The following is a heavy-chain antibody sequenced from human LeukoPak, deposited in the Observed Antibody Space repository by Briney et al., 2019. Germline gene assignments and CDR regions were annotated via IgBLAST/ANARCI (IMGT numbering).Heavy chain of an antibody. CDR2: IYHSGST. Sequence: NPSETLSLTCAVSDGSISSGGYSWSWIRQPPGKGLEWIGYIYHSGSTYYNPSLKSRVTISVDRSKNQFSLKLSSVTAADTAVYYCARGVIQLWLPYFDYWGQGTLVTVSS. V-gene: IGHV4-30-2*01. D-gene: IGHD5-18*01. CDR3: ARGVIQLWLPYFDY. CDR1: DGSISSGGYS. J-gene: IGHJ4*02.